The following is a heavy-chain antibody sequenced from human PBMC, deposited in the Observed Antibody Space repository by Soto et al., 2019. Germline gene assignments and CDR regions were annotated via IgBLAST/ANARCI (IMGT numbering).Heavy chain of an antibody. CDR2: ISSSSSTI. CDR1: GFTFSSYS. V-gene: IGHV3-48*02. J-gene: IGHJ4*02. D-gene: IGHD3-22*01. CDR3: ARQETYYYDSSGYYGY. Sequence: GGSMRLSCAASGFTFSSYSMNWVRQAPGKGLEWVSYISSSSSTIYYADSVKGRFTISRDNAKNSLYLQMNSLGDEDTAVYYCARQETYYYDSSGYYGYWGQGTLVTVSS.